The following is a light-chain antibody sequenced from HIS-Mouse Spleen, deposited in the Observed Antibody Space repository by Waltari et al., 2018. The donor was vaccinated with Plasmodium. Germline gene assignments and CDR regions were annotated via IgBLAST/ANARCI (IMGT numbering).Light chain of an antibody. CDR1: QSVRSSY. CDR2: GAS. V-gene: IGKV3-20*01. Sequence: EIVLTQSPGTLSLSPGERATLSCRASQSVRSSYLACYQQKPGQAPSLLILGASSRATGIPDRFSGSGSGTDFTLTISRLEPEDFAVYYCQQYGSSPITFGQGTRLEIK. J-gene: IGKJ5*01. CDR3: QQYGSSPIT.